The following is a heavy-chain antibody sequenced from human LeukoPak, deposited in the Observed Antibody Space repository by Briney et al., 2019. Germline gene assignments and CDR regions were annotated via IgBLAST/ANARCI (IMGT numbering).Heavy chain of an antibody. CDR2: ISYEGSNK. V-gene: IGHV3-30-3*01. CDR3: ARAPPGRKVVFITIDY. Sequence: GGSLRLSCAASGFTFSSYAMHWVRQAPGKGLEWLAVISYEGSNKYQEYFVKGRFTVSSDNPKNTLYLQMNSLRAEDTAVYYCARAPPGRKVVFITIDYWGQGTLVTVSS. J-gene: IGHJ4*02. D-gene: IGHD3-22*01. CDR1: GFTFSSYA.